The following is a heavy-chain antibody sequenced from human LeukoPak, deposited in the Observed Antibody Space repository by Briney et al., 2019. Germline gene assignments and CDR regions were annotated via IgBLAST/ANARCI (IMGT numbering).Heavy chain of an antibody. Sequence: ASVKVSCKASGYTFTSYYMHWVRQAPGQGLEWMGIINPSGGSTSYAQKFQGRVTMTRDTSTSTVYMELSRLSSDDTAVYYCARIAIPGRHYFDPWGQGTLVTVSS. CDR1: GYTFTSYY. V-gene: IGHV1-46*01. J-gene: IGHJ5*01. D-gene: IGHD2-15*01. CDR3: ARIAIPGRHYFDP. CDR2: INPSGGST.